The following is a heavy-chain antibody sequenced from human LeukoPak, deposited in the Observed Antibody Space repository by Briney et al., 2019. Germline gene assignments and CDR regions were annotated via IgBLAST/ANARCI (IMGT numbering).Heavy chain of an antibody. CDR3: ARGVREKNRGFLLYYYYYYMDV. V-gene: IGHV4-38-2*02. D-gene: IGHD3-10*01. Sequence: SETLSLTCTVSGYSISSGYFWGWIRQPPGKGLECIGTIYHSGSTYYNPSLKSRVTISVDTSKNQFSLNLSSVTAADTAVYYCARGVREKNRGFLLYYYYYYMDVWGKGTTVAISS. CDR1: GYSISSGYF. J-gene: IGHJ6*03. CDR2: IYHSGST.